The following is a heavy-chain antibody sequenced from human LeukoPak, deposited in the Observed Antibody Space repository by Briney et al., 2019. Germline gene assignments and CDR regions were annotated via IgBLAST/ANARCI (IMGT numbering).Heavy chain of an antibody. CDR1: GFTFSSYA. CDR2: ISYDGSNK. D-gene: IGHD5-24*01. Sequence: GRSLRPSCAASGFTFSSYAMHWVRQAPGKGLEWVAVISYDGSNKYYADSVKGRFTISRDNSKNTLYLQMNSLRAEDTAVYYCARGVRDVLQTLTAGYYFDYWGQGTLVTVSS. V-gene: IGHV3-30-3*01. CDR3: ARGVRDVLQTLTAGYYFDY. J-gene: IGHJ4*02.